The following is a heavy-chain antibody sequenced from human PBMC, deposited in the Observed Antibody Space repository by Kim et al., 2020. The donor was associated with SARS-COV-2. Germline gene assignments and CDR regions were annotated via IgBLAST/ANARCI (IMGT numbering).Heavy chain of an antibody. Sequence: GGSLRLSCAASGFTFSSYSMNWVRQAPGKGLEWVSSISSSSSYIYYADSVKGRFTISRDNAKNSLYLQMNSLRAEDTAVYYCARGYYDFLDPYNWFDPWGQGTLVTVSS. CDR1: GFTFSSYS. CDR2: ISSSSSYI. CDR3: ARGYYDFLDPYNWFDP. V-gene: IGHV3-21*01. J-gene: IGHJ5*02. D-gene: IGHD3-3*01.